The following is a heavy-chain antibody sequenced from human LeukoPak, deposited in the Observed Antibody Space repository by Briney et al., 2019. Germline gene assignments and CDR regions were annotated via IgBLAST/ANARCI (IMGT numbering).Heavy chain of an antibody. V-gene: IGHV1-18*01. CDR1: GYTFTSYG. Sequence: GASVKVSCKASGYTFTSYGISWVRQAPGQGLEWMGWISAYNGNTNYAQKLQGRVTMTTDTSTSTAYMELRSLRSDDTAVYYCARDYCSGGSCYDGSWFDPWGQGTLVTVSS. CDR2: ISAYNGNT. D-gene: IGHD2-15*01. J-gene: IGHJ5*02. CDR3: ARDYCSGGSCYDGSWFDP.